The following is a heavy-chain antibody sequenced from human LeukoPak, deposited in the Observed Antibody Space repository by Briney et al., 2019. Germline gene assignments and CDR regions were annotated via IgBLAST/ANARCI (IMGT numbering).Heavy chain of an antibody. CDR2: IYYSGST. J-gene: IGHJ4*02. D-gene: IGHD3-3*01. Sequence: SETPSLTCTVSGGSISSGGYYWSWIRQHPGKGLEWIGYIYYSGSTYYNPSLKSRVTISVHTSKNQFSLKLSSVTAAGTAVYYCARDLRGYDFWSGYTIWGQGTLVTVSS. CDR1: GGSISSGGYY. V-gene: IGHV4-31*03. CDR3: ARDLRGYDFWSGYTI.